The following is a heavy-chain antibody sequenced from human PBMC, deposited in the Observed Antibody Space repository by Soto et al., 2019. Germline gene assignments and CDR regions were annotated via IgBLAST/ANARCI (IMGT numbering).Heavy chain of an antibody. D-gene: IGHD4-17*01. CDR1: GGSFSGYY. CDR2: INHSGST. V-gene: IGHV4-34*01. CDR3: ASTVTTFYYYYGMDV. Sequence: QVQLQQWGAGLLKPSETLSLTCAVYGGSFSGYYWSWIRQPPGKGLEWIGEINHSGSTNYNPSLKSRVTISVDTSKNQFSPKLSSVTAADTAVYYCASTVTTFYYYYGMDVWGQGTTVTVSS. J-gene: IGHJ6*02.